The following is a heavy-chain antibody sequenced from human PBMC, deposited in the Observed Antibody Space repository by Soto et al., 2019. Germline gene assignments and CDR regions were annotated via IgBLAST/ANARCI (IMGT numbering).Heavy chain of an antibody. V-gene: IGHV5-51*01. CDR2: IYPSDSDT. J-gene: IGHJ4*02. Sequence: VASLKFSCKCSGYNFSGYWIAWVRQMPGKGLELMGIIYPSDSDTRYSPSFQGQVTISADKSISSAYLQWSSLRASDTAMYYCARGGVSTRTFDYWGQGSLDSVSS. D-gene: IGHD3-3*01. CDR3: ARGGVSTRTFDY. CDR1: GYNFSGYW.